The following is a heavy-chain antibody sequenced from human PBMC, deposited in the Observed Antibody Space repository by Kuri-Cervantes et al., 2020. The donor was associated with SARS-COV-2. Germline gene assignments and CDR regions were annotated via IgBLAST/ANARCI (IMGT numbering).Heavy chain of an antibody. CDR3: ARDSGDWNPDGLDI. Sequence: ASVKVSCKASGYTFSSYGINWVRQAPGQGLEWMGWISAYNDNTNYAQRLQGRVTMTTDTSTTTAYMEVSSLSFEDTAIYYCARDSGDWNPDGLDIWGQGTMVTVSS. V-gene: IGHV1-18*01. J-gene: IGHJ3*02. D-gene: IGHD1-1*01. CDR1: GYTFSSYG. CDR2: ISAYNDNT.